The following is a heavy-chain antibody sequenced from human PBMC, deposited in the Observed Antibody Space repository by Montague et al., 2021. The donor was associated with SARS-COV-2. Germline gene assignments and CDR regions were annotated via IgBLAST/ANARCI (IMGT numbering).Heavy chain of an antibody. CDR2: VYYSENT. CDR3: VRSRAERYFDWTKLDAHVKPYSFDS. J-gene: IGHJ4*02. D-gene: IGHD3-9*01. CDR1: ALRVWRNTDD. Sequence: SETLSLTCRGPALRVWRNTDDGRWSTRLTCSDQSWMYGVYYSENTYYNPSLKSRVTISVDTSKNQFSLKLSSVTAADTAVYYCVRSRAERYFDWTKLDAHVKPYSFDSWGQGTLASVSS. V-gene: IGHV4-39*01.